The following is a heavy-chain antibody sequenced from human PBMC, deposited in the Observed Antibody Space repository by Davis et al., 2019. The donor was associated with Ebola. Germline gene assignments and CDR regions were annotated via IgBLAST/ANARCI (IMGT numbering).Heavy chain of an antibody. V-gene: IGHV3-30*18. CDR1: GFTFSSYG. J-gene: IGHJ4*02. Sequence: PGGSLRLSCAASGFTFSSYGMHWVRQAPGKGLEWVAVISYDGSNKYYADSVKGRFTISRDNSKNTLYLQMNSLRAEDTAVYYCAKDGDIARGLFDYWGQGTLVTVSS. D-gene: IGHD5-12*01. CDR2: ISYDGSNK. CDR3: AKDGDIARGLFDY.